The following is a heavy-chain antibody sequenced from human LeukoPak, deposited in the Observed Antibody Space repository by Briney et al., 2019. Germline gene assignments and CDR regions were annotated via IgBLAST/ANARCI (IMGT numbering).Heavy chain of an antibody. CDR3: ARRYCTNGVCYTGFDY. CDR2: ISAYSGNT. J-gene: IGHJ4*02. Sequence: GASVKVSCKASGYTFTSYGISWVRQAPGQGLEWMGWISAYSGNTNYAQKLQGRVTMTTDTSTSTAYMELRSLRSDDTAVYYCARRYCTNGVCYTGFDYWGQGTLVTVSS. D-gene: IGHD2-8*01. CDR1: GYTFTSYG. V-gene: IGHV1-18*01.